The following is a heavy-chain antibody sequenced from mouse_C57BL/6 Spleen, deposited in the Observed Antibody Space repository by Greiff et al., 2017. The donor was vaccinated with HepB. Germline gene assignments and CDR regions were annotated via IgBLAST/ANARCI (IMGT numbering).Heavy chain of an antibody. CDR2: IYPGDGDT. V-gene: IGHV1-80*01. D-gene: IGHD1-1*01. CDR3: ARRSYGSSYDFDY. CDR1: GYAFSSYW. J-gene: IGHJ2*01. Sequence: VQLVESGAELVKPGASVKISCKASGYAFSSYWMNWVKQRPGKGLEWIGQIYPGDGDTNYNGKFKGKATLTADKSSSTAYMQLSSLTSEDSAVYFCARRSYGSSYDFDYWGQSTTLTVSS.